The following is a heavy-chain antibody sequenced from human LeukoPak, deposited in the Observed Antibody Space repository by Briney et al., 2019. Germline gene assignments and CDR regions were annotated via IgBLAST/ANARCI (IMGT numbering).Heavy chain of an antibody. CDR1: GFTFSSYA. J-gene: IGHJ4*02. Sequence: GGSLRLSCAASGFTFSSYAMSWVRQAPGKGLERVSAISGSGGSTYYADSVKGRFTISRDNSKNTLYLQMNSLRAEDTAVYYCAKIATTMIVVANNFDYWGQGTLVTVSS. V-gene: IGHV3-23*01. D-gene: IGHD3-22*01. CDR3: AKIATTMIVVANNFDY. CDR2: ISGSGGST.